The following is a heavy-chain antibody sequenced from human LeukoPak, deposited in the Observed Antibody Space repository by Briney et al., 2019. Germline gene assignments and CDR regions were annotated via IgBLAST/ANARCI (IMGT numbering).Heavy chain of an antibody. CDR2: IYYSGST. CDR1: GGSICSGGYY. Sequence: SETLSLTCTVSGGSICSGGYYWSWIRQHPGKGLEWIGYIYYSGSTYYNPSLKSRVTISVDTSKNQFSLKLSSVTAADTAVYYCARAPLGGGYSYGYSGETFFDYWGQGTLVTVSS. V-gene: IGHV4-31*03. CDR3: ARAPLGGGYSYGYSGETFFDY. D-gene: IGHD5-18*01. J-gene: IGHJ4*02.